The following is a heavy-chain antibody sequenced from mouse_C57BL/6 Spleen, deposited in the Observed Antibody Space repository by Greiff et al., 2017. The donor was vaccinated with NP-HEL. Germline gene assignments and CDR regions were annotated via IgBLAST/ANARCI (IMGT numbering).Heavy chain of an antibody. J-gene: IGHJ3*01. CDR2: ISYSGST. Sequence: EVQRVESGPGMVKPSQSLSLTCTVTGYSITSGYDWHWIRHFPGNKLEWMGYISYSGSTNYNPSLKSRISITHDTSKNHFFLKLNSVTTEDTATYYCARAGSSYRFAYRGQGTLVTVSA. D-gene: IGHD1-1*01. CDR3: ARAGSSYRFAY. V-gene: IGHV3-1*01. CDR1: GYSITSGYD.